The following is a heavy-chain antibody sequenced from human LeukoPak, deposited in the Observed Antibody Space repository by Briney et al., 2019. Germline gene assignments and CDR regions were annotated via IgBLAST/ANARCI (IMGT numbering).Heavy chain of an antibody. D-gene: IGHD3-22*01. CDR1: GGSISSYY. V-gene: IGHV4-59*08. Sequence: SETLSLTCTVSGGSISSYYWSWIRQPPGKGLEWIGYIYYSGSTNYNPSLKSRVTISVDTSKNQFSLKLSSVTAADTAVYYCARPMKGSYYDSSEDAFDIWGPGTTVTVSS. CDR2: IYYSGST. J-gene: IGHJ3*02. CDR3: ARPMKGSYYDSSEDAFDI.